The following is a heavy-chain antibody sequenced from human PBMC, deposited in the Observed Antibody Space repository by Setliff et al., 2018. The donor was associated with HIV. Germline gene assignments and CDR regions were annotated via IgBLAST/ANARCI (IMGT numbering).Heavy chain of an antibody. Sequence: SETLSLTCTVSGGSMSSQYWSWVRQSPGKGLELIGYIFYSATDYNPSLKSRVTMSIDTSKNQFSLNLRSVTAADTAVYYCARLGGILTGTPVIDYWGQGTLVTVSS. CDR3: ARLGGILTGTPVIDY. J-gene: IGHJ4*02. D-gene: IGHD3-9*01. V-gene: IGHV4-59*11. CDR2: IFYSAT. CDR1: GGSMSSQY.